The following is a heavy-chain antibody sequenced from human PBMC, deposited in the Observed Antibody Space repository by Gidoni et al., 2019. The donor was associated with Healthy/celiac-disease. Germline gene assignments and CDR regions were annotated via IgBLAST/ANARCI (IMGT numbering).Heavy chain of an antibody. D-gene: IGHD1-7*01. CDR2: IYYSGST. Sequence: QVQLQASGPGLVKPSETLSLTCTVSGGSISSYYWSWIRQPPGKGLEWIGYIYYSGSTNYNPSLKSRVTISVDTSKNQFSLKLSSVTAADTAVYYCARGGNWNYGWFDPWGQGTLVTVSS. V-gene: IGHV4-59*08. CDR1: GGSISSYY. CDR3: ARGGNWNYGWFDP. J-gene: IGHJ5*02.